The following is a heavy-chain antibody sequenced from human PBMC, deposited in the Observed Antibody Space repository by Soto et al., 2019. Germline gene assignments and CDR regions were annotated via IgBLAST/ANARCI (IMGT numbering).Heavy chain of an antibody. CDR2: IIPIFGTA. CDR1: GYTFTSYA. D-gene: IGHD4-17*01. J-gene: IGHJ6*02. V-gene: IGHV1-69*01. CDR3: ARDPSPPLRYYYYYGMDV. Sequence: SVKVSCKASGYTFTSYAISWVRQAPGQGLEWMGGIIPIFGTANYAQKFQGRVTITADESTSTAYMELSSLRSEDTAVYYCARDPSPPLRYYYYYGMDVWGQGTTVTVSS.